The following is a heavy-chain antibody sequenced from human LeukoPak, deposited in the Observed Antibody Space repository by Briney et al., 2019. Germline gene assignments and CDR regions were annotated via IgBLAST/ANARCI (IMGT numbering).Heavy chain of an antibody. Sequence: NPSETLSLTCTVSGGSISSYYWSWIRQPPGKGLEWIGYIYYSGSTNYNPSLKSRVTISVDTSKNQFSLKLSSVTAADTAVYYCARGSYCSSTSCYWFSDAFDIWGQGTVVIVSS. CDR3: ARGSYCSSTSCYWFSDAFDI. J-gene: IGHJ3*02. CDR2: IYYSGST. V-gene: IGHV4-59*01. D-gene: IGHD2-2*01. CDR1: GGSISSYY.